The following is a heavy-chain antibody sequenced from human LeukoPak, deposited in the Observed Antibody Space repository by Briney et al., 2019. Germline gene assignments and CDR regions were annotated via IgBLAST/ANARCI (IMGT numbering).Heavy chain of an antibody. D-gene: IGHD4-17*01. CDR2: IRQDGSQK. Sequence: GGSLRLSCAASGFTFSSYWMSWVRQAPGKGLEWVATIRQDGSQKYYVDSVKGRFTISRDNAKNSLYLQMNSLRAEDTAVYYCARGNDYGLDYWGQGTLVTVSS. CDR1: GFTFSSYW. J-gene: IGHJ4*02. V-gene: IGHV3-7*01. CDR3: ARGNDYGLDY.